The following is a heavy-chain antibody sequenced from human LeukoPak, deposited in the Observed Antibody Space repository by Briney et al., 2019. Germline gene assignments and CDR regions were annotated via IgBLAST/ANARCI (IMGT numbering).Heavy chain of an antibody. D-gene: IGHD1-26*01. Sequence: GASVKVSCKASGGTFTSYYIHWVRQAPGQGLEWMGIFNPSGGSTNYAQKFQGRVTMTGDTSTSTVYMELTSLRSDDTAVYYCARGHSGSYLIFGDYWGQGTLVTVSS. CDR2: FNPSGGST. CDR3: ARGHSGSYLIFGDY. J-gene: IGHJ4*02. V-gene: IGHV1-46*01. CDR1: GGTFTSYY.